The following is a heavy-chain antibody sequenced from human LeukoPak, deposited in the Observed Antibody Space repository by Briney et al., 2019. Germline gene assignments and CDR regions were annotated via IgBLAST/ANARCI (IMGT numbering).Heavy chain of an antibody. Sequence: GASVKVSCEASGYSFSTSAISWMRQAPGQGLEWMGWINYNGNTDYVQKFQGRVTMTTDTFTSTAYMELRSLRSDDTAVYYCAKDRTSLSDSLVFDQWGQRTLVTVSS. V-gene: IGHV1-18*01. CDR2: INYNGNT. D-gene: IGHD2/OR15-2a*01. CDR1: GYSFSTSA. J-gene: IGHJ4*02. CDR3: AKDRTSLSDSLVFDQ.